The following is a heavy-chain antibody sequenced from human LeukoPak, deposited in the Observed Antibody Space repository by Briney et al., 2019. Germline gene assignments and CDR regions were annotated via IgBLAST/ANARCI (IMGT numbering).Heavy chain of an antibody. Sequence: PSETLSLTCTVSGHSIINSYYWGWIRQPPGKGLEGIGSIYHSGSTYYNPSLKSRLTISVDTSRNQFSLKLNSVTAADTAVYYCARAVDSSGFSSFQHWGQGTLVTISS. CDR3: ARAVDSSGFSSFQH. CDR1: GHSIINSYY. V-gene: IGHV4-38-2*02. J-gene: IGHJ1*01. CDR2: IYHSGST. D-gene: IGHD3-22*01.